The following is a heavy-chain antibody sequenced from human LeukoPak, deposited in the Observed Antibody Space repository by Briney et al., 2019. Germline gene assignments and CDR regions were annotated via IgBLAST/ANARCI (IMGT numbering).Heavy chain of an antibody. CDR2: IIPILGIA. V-gene: IGHV1-69*04. Sequence: SVKVSCKASGYTFTSYAISWVRQAPGQGLEWMGRIIPILGIANYAQKFQGRVTITADKSTSTAYMELSSLRSEDTAVYYCATEPGELPFDYWGQGTLVTVSS. D-gene: IGHD3-10*01. J-gene: IGHJ4*02. CDR1: GYTFTSYA. CDR3: ATEPGELPFDY.